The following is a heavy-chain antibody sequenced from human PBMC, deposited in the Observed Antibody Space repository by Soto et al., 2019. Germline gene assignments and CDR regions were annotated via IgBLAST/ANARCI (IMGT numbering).Heavy chain of an antibody. J-gene: IGHJ4*02. V-gene: IGHV4-4*02. Sequence: QVELQESGPRLVKSSGTLSLTCEVSSGSISTGNWWSWVRQPPGKGLEWIGEIYYTGATNYNPSLKSRVTMTIDKSRGQFSVTLTSATAAHTAVYYCARVFSSGSGWMYYFDFWGQGILVSVSS. D-gene: IGHD6-25*01. CDR3: ARVFSSGSGWMYYFDF. CDR2: IYYTGAT. CDR1: SGSISTGNW.